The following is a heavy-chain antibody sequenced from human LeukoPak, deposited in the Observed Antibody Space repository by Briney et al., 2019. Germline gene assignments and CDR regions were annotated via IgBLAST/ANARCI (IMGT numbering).Heavy chain of an antibody. CDR2: VRYDGSNK. J-gene: IGHJ2*01. CDR3: ARDGSTDYGGPPYWYFDL. V-gene: IGHV3-30*02. CDR1: GFTFSSYG. D-gene: IGHD4-23*01. Sequence: PGGSLRLSCAASGFTFSSYGMYWVRQAPGKGLEWVAFVRYDGSNKYYADSVKGRFTISRDNSKNTLYLQMNSLRAEDTAVYYCARDGSTDYGGPPYWYFDLWGRGTLVTVSS.